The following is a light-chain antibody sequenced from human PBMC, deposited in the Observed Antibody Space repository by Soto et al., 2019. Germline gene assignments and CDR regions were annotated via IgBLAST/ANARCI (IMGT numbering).Light chain of an antibody. Sequence: QSALTQPASVSGSPGQSVTISCTGTASDVGNYNYVSWYQQYPGRAPKVVIYAVSNRPSGVSNRFSGSKSGNTASLTISGRQAEDDADYYCSSYRAYSTLLVFGGGTQLTVL. J-gene: IGLJ7*01. V-gene: IGLV2-14*01. CDR2: AVS. CDR1: ASDVGNYNY. CDR3: SSYRAYSTLLV.